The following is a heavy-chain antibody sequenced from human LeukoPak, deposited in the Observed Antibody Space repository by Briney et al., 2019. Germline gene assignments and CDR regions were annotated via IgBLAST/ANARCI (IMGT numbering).Heavy chain of an antibody. D-gene: IGHD3-3*01. CDR1: GGTFSSYA. CDR3: AREKSLGDFWSGYSEY. J-gene: IGHJ4*02. V-gene: IGHV1-69*01. Sequence: GASVKVSCKASGGTFSSYAISWLRQAPGQRLEWMGGIIAIFGTANYAQKFQGRVTITADESTSTAYMELSSLRSEDTAVYYCAREKSLGDFWSGYSEYWGQGTLVTVSS. CDR2: IIAIFGTA.